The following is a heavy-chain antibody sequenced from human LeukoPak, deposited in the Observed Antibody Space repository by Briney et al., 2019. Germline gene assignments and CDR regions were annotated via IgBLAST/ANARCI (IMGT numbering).Heavy chain of an antibody. CDR2: ISSSSSYI. D-gene: IGHD2/OR15-2a*01. Sequence: GGSLRLSCAASGFTFSSYSMNWVRQAPGKGLEWVSSISSSSSYIYYADSVKGRFTISRDNSKNTLYLQMNSLRAEDTAVYYCAKNSRGYGDYVDYWGQGTLVTVSS. CDR3: AKNSRGYGDYVDY. CDR1: GFTFSSYS. J-gene: IGHJ4*02. V-gene: IGHV3-21*04.